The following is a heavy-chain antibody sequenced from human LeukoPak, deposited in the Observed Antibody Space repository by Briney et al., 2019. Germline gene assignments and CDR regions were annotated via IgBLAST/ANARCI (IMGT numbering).Heavy chain of an antibody. CDR3: IRGTVGAPGNDY. V-gene: IGHV3-74*01. D-gene: IGHD1-26*01. CDR2: IDTDGSFT. CDR1: GXTFSSYW. J-gene: IGHJ4*02. Sequence: PGGSLRLSCAASGXTFSSYWMHWVRQAPGKGLVWVSRIDTDGSFTSYADSVRGRFTISRDNAKNTLYLQMSSLRAEDTAVYYCIRGTVGAPGNDYWGQGILVTVSS.